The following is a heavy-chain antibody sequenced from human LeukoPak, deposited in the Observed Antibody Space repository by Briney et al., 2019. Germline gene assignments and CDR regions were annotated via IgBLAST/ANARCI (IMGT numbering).Heavy chain of an antibody. D-gene: IGHD3-3*01. V-gene: IGHV3-30-3*01. CDR2: ISYDGSNK. CDR3: ASWSGSGHSMWRQFDY. J-gene: IGHJ4*02. CDR1: GFTFSSYA. Sequence: PGGSLRLSCAASGFTFSSYAMHWVRQAPGKGLEWVAVISYDGSNKYYADSVKGRFTISRDNSKNTLYLQMNSLRAEDTAVYYCASWSGSGHSMWRQFDYWGQGTLVTVSS.